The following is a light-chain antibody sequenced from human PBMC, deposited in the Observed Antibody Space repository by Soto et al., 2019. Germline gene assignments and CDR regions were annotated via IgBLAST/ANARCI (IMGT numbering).Light chain of an antibody. Sequence: DIQITRPPSSLTASVGDRVTITCLASQGISNYLNWYQQKPGKAPKLLIYVASTLHSGVPSRFSGSGSGTDFTLTISSLQPEDFATYYCQQNHTLPRTFGQGTKVDIK. CDR3: QQNHTLPRT. V-gene: IGKV1-39*01. CDR2: VAS. CDR1: QGISNY. J-gene: IGKJ1*01.